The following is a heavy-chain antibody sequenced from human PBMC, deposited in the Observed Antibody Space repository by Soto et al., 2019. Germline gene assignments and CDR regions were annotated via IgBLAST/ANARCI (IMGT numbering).Heavy chain of an antibody. D-gene: IGHD3-22*01. J-gene: IGHJ6*02. CDR3: VSALDITARPDDKSDYYGLDV. Sequence: PSETLSLTCVVSGVSVSNRTHCWTWLRHPPGRGLEWIGFLYYDGTMYNPSLKSRLTVAPDTFKNQIFLKLNSLSAADTAVYYCVSALDITARPDDKSDYYGLDVWGQGTTVTVSS. CDR1: GVSVSNRTHC. V-gene: IGHV4-61*01. CDR2: LYYDGT.